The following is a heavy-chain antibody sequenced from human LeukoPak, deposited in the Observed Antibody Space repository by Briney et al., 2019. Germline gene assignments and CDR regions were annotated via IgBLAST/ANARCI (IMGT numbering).Heavy chain of an antibody. V-gene: IGHV3-7*01. Sequence: GGSLRLSCAASRFTFSSYWMSWVRQAPGKGLEWVANIKQDGSEKYYVDSVKGRFTISRDNAKNSLYLQMNSLRAEDTAVYYCAREDHIVVVTAFDYWGQGTLVTVSS. CDR1: RFTFSSYW. CDR2: IKQDGSEK. D-gene: IGHD2-21*02. CDR3: AREDHIVVVTAFDY. J-gene: IGHJ4*02.